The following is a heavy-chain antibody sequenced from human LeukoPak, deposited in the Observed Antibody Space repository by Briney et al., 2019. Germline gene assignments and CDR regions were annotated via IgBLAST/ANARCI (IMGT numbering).Heavy chain of an antibody. CDR3: AKDPSIAVAGFRGG. CDR2: IRYDGRNK. Sequence: GGSLRLSCAASGFTFSSYEMNWVRQAPGKGLEWVAFIRYDGRNKYYADSVKGRFTISRDNSKNTLYLQMNSLRGGDTAVYYCAKDPSIAVAGFRGGWGQGTLVTVSS. V-gene: IGHV3-30*02. J-gene: IGHJ4*02. D-gene: IGHD6-19*01. CDR1: GFTFSSYE.